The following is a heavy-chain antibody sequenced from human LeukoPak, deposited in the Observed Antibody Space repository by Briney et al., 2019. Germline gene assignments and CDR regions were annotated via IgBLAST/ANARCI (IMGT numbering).Heavy chain of an antibody. J-gene: IGHJ4*02. CDR1: GFTFSSYA. Sequence: GGSLRPSCPASGFTFSSYAMSWVRQPPGKGLGWASAISGSGGSTYYADSVKGRFTISRDNSKNTLYLQMNSLRAEDTAVYYCAKDQRRVTMQYFDYWGQGTLVTVSS. D-gene: IGHD4-11*01. CDR3: AKDQRRVTMQYFDY. V-gene: IGHV3-23*01. CDR2: ISGSGGST.